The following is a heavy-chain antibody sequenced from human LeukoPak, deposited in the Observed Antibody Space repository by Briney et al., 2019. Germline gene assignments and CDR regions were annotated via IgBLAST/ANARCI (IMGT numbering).Heavy chain of an antibody. J-gene: IGHJ4*02. V-gene: IGHV1-69*13. CDR3: VRDGSYYDSSGYYYLY. CDR1: GGSFSSCA. CDR2: ITPMFGTP. Sequence: GASVTVSCKASGGSFSSCALSWVRQAPGQGLEWMGGITPMFGTPNYAQKFQGRVTITADESTSTAYMELSSLRSEDTAVYYCVRDGSYYDSSGYYYLYWGQGTLVTVSS. D-gene: IGHD3-22*01.